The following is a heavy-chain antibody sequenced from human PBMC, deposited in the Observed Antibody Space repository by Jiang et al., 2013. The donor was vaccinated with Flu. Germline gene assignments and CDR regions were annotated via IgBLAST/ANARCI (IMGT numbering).Heavy chain of an antibody. V-gene: IGHV6-1*01. CDR2: TYYRSKWYN. D-gene: IGHD4-17*01. J-gene: IGHJ5*02. Sequence: GRTYYRSKWYNDYAVSVKSRITINPDTSKNQFSLQLNSVTPEDTAVYYCARGGDWFDPWGQGTLVTVSS. CDR3: ARGGDWFDP.